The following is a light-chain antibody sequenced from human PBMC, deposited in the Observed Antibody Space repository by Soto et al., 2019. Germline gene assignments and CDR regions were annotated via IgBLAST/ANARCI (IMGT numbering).Light chain of an antibody. CDR1: QSISSY. CDR2: TAS. CDR3: QQSYSAPWT. J-gene: IGKJ1*01. V-gene: IGKV1-39*01. Sequence: DIQMTQSPSSLSTSVGDRVTITCRASQSISSYLNWYQHKPGKAPNLLIYTASNLQSGVPSRFSGSGSGTDFTLTISSLQPEDFATYYCQQSYSAPWTFGQGTKVDIK.